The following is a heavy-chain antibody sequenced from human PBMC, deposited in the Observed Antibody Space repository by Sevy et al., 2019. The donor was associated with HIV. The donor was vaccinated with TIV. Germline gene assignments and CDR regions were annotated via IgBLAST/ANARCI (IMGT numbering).Heavy chain of an antibody. CDR1: GFTFSDYY. V-gene: IGHV3-11*04. J-gene: IGHJ6*02. CDR2: ISSSGSTI. CDR3: ARYCRGIVGAIYYYGMDV. D-gene: IGHD1-26*01. Sequence: GGSLRLSCAASGFTFSDYYMSWIRQAPGKGLEWVSYISSSGSTIYYADSVKGRFTISRDNAKNSLYLQMNSLRAEDTAVYYCARYCRGIVGAIYYYGMDVWGQGTTVTVSS.